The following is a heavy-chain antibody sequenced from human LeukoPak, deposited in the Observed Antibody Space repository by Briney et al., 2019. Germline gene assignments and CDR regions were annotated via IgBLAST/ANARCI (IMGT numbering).Heavy chain of an antibody. J-gene: IGHJ4*02. D-gene: IGHD5-12*01. CDR1: GFTFSSYS. Sequence: GGSLRLSCAASGFTFSSYSMNWVRQAPGKGLEWVSSISSSSSYIYYADSVKGRFTISRDNAKNSLYLQMNSLRAEDTAVYYCARGYSGYETRDFDYWGQGTLVTVSS. CDR3: ARGYSGYETRDFDY. V-gene: IGHV3-21*01. CDR2: ISSSSSYI.